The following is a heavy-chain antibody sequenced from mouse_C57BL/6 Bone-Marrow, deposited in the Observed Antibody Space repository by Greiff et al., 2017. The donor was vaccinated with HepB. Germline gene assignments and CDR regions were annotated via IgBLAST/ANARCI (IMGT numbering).Heavy chain of an antibody. CDR1: GFSLTSYG. J-gene: IGHJ4*01. CDR3: ARHYDYDVDY. Sequence: VMLVESGPGLVAPSQSLSITCTVSGFSLTSYGVHWVRQPPGKGLEWLVVIWSDGSTTYNSALKSRLSISKDNSNSQVFLKMNRLQTDDTAMYYCARHYDYDVDYWGQGTSVTVSS. V-gene: IGHV2-6-1*01. D-gene: IGHD2-4*01. CDR2: IWSDGST.